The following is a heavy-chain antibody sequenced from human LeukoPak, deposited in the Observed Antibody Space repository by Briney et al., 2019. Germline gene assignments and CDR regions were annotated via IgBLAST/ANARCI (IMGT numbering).Heavy chain of an antibody. CDR3: ATLGDCSSTSCYY. V-gene: IGHV1-24*01. J-gene: IGHJ4*02. CDR1: GYTLTELS. Sequence: ASVNVSCTVSGYTLTELSMHWVRQAPGKGLEWMGGFDPEDGETIYAQKFQGRVTMTEDTSTDTAYMELSSLRSEDTAVYYCATLGDCSSTSCYYWGQGTLVTVSS. CDR2: FDPEDGET. D-gene: IGHD2-2*01.